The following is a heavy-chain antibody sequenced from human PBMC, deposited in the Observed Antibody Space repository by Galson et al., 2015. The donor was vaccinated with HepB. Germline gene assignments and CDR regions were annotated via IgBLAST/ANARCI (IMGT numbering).Heavy chain of an antibody. D-gene: IGHD5-18*01. V-gene: IGHV1-69*13. CDR2: IIPVLTTT. CDR3: ARARATYTSMVQYYGMDV. CDR1: GGTFSSYS. J-gene: IGHJ6*02. Sequence: SVKVSCKASGGTFSSYSISWVRQAPGQGLEWMGGIIPVLTTTTYAQKFQDRVTVIADDSTSTAYMVLSSLRSDDTAVYYCARARATYTSMVQYYGMDVWGQGTTVTVSS.